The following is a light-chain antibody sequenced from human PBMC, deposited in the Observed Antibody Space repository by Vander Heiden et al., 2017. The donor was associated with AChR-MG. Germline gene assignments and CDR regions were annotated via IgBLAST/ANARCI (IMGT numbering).Light chain of an antibody. CDR3: QQYVGYPVT. CDR2: TAS. Sequence: DIQITQPLSTLAASVGDRVTITCRASQSISSWLAWYQQKPGRAPKLLIYTASSLQGGVPSRFSGSGSGTEFTLTISSLQPDDFATYYCQQYVGYPVTFGQGTKLELK. J-gene: IGKJ2*01. V-gene: IGKV1-5*03. CDR1: QSISSW.